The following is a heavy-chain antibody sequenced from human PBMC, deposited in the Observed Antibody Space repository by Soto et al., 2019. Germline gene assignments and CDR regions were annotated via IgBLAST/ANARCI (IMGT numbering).Heavy chain of an antibody. D-gene: IGHD3-3*01. CDR1: GYTFTSYD. J-gene: IGHJ5*02. V-gene: IGHV1-18*04. CDR2: ISAHNGNT. Sequence: ASVKVSCKASGYTFTSYDISWVRQAPGQGLEWMGWISAHNGNTNYAQKLQGRVTMTTDTSTSTAYMELSSLRSDDTAVYYCARYGRESDFSSGVGSPMSHNWIDPWGQGTLVTVSS. CDR3: ARYGRESDFSSGVGSPMSHNWIDP.